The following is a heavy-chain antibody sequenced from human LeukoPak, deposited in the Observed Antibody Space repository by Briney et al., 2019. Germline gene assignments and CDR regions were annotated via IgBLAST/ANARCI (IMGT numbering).Heavy chain of an antibody. Sequence: SETLSLTCAVHGDPFSAYLWRWIRQAPGKGLEWIGEIDHRGSSNYNPPLKSRATISVDTSKNHFSLSLTSVTAADTAVYYCATRSSTLTAARCFDDWGQGTVVTVSS. V-gene: IGHV4-34*01. CDR2: IDHRGSS. D-gene: IGHD6-6*01. CDR3: ATRSSTLTAARCFDD. CDR1: GDPFSAYL. J-gene: IGHJ4*03.